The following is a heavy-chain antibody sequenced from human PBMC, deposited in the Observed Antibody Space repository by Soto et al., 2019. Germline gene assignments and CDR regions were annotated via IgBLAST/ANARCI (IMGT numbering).Heavy chain of an antibody. CDR3: AREVRYFDWRYYYYYYMDV. CDR1: GYTFTSYD. J-gene: IGHJ6*03. CDR2: MNPNSGNT. D-gene: IGHD3-9*01. V-gene: IGHV1-8*01. Sequence: ASVKVSFKASGYTFTSYDINWVRQATGQGLEWMGWMNPNSGNTGYAQKFQGRVTMTRNTSISTAYMELSSLRSEDTAVYYCAREVRYFDWRYYYYYYMDVWGKGTTVTVSS.